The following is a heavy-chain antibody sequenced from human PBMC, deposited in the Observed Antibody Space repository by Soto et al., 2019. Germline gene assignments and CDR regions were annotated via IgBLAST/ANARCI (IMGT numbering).Heavy chain of an antibody. CDR1: GYTFSRYG. CDR2: VSGYNGDT. Sequence: GASVKVSCKASGYTFSRYGISWARQAPGQGLEWMGWVSGYNGDTKYAQKVQGRVTMTIDTSTYTAYMELRSLTSDDTAKYYCAKNGQPPYYYYGMDVWG. D-gene: IGHD2-8*01. J-gene: IGHJ6*02. CDR3: AKNGQPPYYYYGMDV. V-gene: IGHV1-18*01.